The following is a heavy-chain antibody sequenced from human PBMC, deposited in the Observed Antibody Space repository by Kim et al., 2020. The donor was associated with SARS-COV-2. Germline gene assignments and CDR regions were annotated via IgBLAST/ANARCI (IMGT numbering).Heavy chain of an antibody. CDR3: ARVNGGNGYSGGSIDV. CDR2: IWYDGSKK. Sequence: GGSLRLSCAASGFTFSRYGMYWVRQAPGMGLEWVAVIWYDGSKKYYADSVEGRITISRDNSKDTVYLQMDSLRAEDTAVYYCARVNGGNGYSGGSIDVWGQGTTVTVSS. J-gene: IGHJ6*02. CDR1: GFTFSRYG. V-gene: IGHV3-33*07. D-gene: IGHD5-18*01.